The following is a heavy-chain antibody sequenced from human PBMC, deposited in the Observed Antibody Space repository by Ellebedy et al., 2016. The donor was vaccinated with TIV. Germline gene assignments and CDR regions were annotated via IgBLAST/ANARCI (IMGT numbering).Heavy chain of an antibody. CDR3: ARDPDYSNREYYFDY. J-gene: IGHJ4*02. CDR1: EYTFSNFY. D-gene: IGHD4-11*01. V-gene: IGHV1-46*01. CDR2: IDPSGGST. Sequence: AASVKVSCKASEYTFSNFYIHWARQAPGQGLEWMAVIDPSGGSTSYAQKFQGRVTMTRDTSTSTVYMELSSLRSEDTAVYYCARDPDYSNREYYFDYWGQGTLVTVSS.